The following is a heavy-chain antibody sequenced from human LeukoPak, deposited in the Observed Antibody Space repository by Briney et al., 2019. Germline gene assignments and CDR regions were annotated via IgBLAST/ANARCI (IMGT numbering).Heavy chain of an antibody. CDR3: ARNASSGFFND. CDR1: GFSIINTHY. Sequence: SETLSLTCTVSGFSIINTHYWGWIRQSPGKGLEWIGSIHHSGNRFESGSTRYNPSLRSRVVVSADTSKNQFSLTLKSVTAADTAVYFCARNASSGFFNDWGQGILVTVSS. CDR2: IHHSGNRFESGST. D-gene: IGHD6-25*01. V-gene: IGHV4-38-2*02. J-gene: IGHJ1*01.